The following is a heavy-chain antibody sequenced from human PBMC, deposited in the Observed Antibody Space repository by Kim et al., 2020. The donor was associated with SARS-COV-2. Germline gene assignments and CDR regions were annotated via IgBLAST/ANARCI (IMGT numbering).Heavy chain of an antibody. V-gene: IGHV3-30*04. CDR2: ISYDGSNK. J-gene: IGHJ4*02. Sequence: GGSLRLSCAASGFTFSSYAMHWVRQAPGKGLEWVAVISYDGSNKYYADSVKGRFTISRDNSKNTLYLQMNSLRAEDTAVYYCAREGVRGAFDYWGQGTL. CDR3: AREGVRGAFDY. D-gene: IGHD3-10*01. CDR1: GFTFSSYA.